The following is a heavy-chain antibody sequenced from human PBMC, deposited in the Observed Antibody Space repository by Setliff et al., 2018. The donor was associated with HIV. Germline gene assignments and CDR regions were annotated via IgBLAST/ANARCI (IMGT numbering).Heavy chain of an antibody. CDR2: IYSGGTT. D-gene: IGHD2-15*01. CDR1: GFTVSSNY. J-gene: IGHJ6*03. CDR3: ARVGGGYCSGSSCYSLGYYYYYMDV. Sequence: PGESLRLSCAASGFTVSSNYMSWVRQAPGKGLEWVSVIYSGGTTKYADSVRGRFTISRDNSKNTLYLQMNSLRAGDTAVYYCARVGGGYCSGSSCYSLGYYYYYMDVWGKGTTVTVSS. V-gene: IGHV3-53*01.